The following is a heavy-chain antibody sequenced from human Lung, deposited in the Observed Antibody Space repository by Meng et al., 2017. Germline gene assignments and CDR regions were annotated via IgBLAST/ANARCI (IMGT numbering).Heavy chain of an antibody. CDR2: INRDGTKP. Sequence: VRYVEPVGGLVPPGGSLGLSCAASGFTFTDPWMRWVRQGPGKGLVWVSRINRDGTKPTYADSVKGRFTISRDNAKNTLYLQMNNLRAEDTAFYYCTNDRLNHWGQGALVTVSS. CDR1: GFTFTDPW. V-gene: IGHV3-74*01. D-gene: IGHD1-1*01. CDR3: TNDRLNH. J-gene: IGHJ1*01.